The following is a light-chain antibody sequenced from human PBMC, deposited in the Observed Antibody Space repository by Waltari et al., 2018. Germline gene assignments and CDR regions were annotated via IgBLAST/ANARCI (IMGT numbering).Light chain of an antibody. Sequence: DTQMTQSPSTLSASVGDRVTITCRANETIGYWLAWYQHKPGKVPQLLIYKASTLENGVPSRFSGSGSGTEFTLTINSLQPDDFATYYCQQYNTYSQYTFGQGTKLEI. CDR3: QQYNTYSQYT. V-gene: IGKV1-5*03. CDR1: ETIGYW. CDR2: KAS. J-gene: IGKJ2*01.